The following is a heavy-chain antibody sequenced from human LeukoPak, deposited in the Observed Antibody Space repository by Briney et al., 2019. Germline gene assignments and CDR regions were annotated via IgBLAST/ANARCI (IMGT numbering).Heavy chain of an antibody. J-gene: IGHJ4*02. CDR3: ARGYSSGWYLDY. D-gene: IGHD6-19*01. V-gene: IGHV1-3*01. CDR2: VSGGDGTT. CDR1: GYTFTSDA. Sequence: VASVKVSCKASGYTFTSDAIHWVRQAPGQRPEWMGWVSGGDGTTRYPQKFQGRVTLTRDTSANTAYIDLSSLTSEDTAVYFCARGYSSGWYLDYWGRGTLVPVSS.